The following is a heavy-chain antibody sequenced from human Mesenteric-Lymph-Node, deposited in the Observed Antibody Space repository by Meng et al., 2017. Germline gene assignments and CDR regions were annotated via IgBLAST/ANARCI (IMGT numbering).Heavy chain of an antibody. CDR2: ISATGGDT. J-gene: IGHJ4*02. CDR1: GFPFRGYA. V-gene: IGHV3-23*01. Sequence: GESLKISCAASGFPFRGYAMGWVRQAPGQGLELVSAISATGGDTYYADSVKGRFTVFRDNSKSTLYLQMKSLRAEDTAMYYCAFDFWGQGTLVTVSS. CDR3: AFDF.